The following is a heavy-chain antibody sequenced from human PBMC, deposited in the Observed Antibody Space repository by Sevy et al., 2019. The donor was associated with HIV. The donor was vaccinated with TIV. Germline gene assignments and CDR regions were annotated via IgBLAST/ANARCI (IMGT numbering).Heavy chain of an antibody. D-gene: IGHD3-22*01. J-gene: IGHJ5*02. CDR3: ARRIYYDSSAYYWWFDP. CDR2: ISTHNGDT. Sequence: ASVKVSCKASGYTFTNYGISWVRQAPGQGLEWMGWISTHNGDTNYAQKLQGRVTMTTDTSTSTDYMELRSLRSDDTAVYDCARRIYYDSSAYYWWFDPWGQGTLVTVSS. CDR1: GYTFTNYG. V-gene: IGHV1-18*01.